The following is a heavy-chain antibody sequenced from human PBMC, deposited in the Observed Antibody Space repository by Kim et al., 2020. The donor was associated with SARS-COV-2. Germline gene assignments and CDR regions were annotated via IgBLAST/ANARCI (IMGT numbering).Heavy chain of an antibody. J-gene: IGHJ4*02. CDR3: ATARSGSRGYFFES. Sequence: ADSVKGRFPISRDNTKNSLYLQMRSLRAEDTAVFYCATARSGSRGYFFESWGQGTLVTVSS. D-gene: IGHD3-10*01. V-gene: IGHV3-21*01.